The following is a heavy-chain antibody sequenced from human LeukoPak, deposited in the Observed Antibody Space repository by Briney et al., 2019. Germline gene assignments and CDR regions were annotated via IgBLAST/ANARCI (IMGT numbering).Heavy chain of an antibody. J-gene: IGHJ4*02. CDR2: ISGNGGNT. V-gene: IGHV3-43*02. CDR1: GFTFNNYA. D-gene: IGHD3-10*01. CDR3: AKDKAGTIVWYGRWAIGLFDY. Sequence: PGGSLRLSCAASGFTFNNYAMHWVRQAPGKGLEWVSLISGNGGNTYYAESVKGRFTISRDNSKNSLYLQMNSLTTEDTAFYYCAKDKAGTIVWYGRWAIGLFDYWGQGTLLTVSS.